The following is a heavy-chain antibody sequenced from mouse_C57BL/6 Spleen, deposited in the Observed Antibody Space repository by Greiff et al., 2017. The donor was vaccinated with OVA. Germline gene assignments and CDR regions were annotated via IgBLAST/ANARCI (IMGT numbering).Heavy chain of an antibody. CDR2: ISDGGSYT. D-gene: IGHD2-1*01. J-gene: IGHJ4*01. CDR1: GFTFSSYA. Sequence: EVKLMESGGGLVKPGGSLKLSCAASGFTFSSYAMSWVRQTPEKRLEWVATISDGGSYTYYPDNVKGRFTISRDNAKNNLYLQMSHLKSEDTAMYYCAREVTGMDYWGQGTSVTVSS. V-gene: IGHV5-4*01. CDR3: AREVTGMDY.